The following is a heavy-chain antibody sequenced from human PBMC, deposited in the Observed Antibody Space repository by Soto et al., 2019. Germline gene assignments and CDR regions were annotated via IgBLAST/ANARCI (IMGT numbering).Heavy chain of an antibody. D-gene: IGHD1-1*01. CDR3: ARDTTGILDY. CDR1: GFNFDNYW. CDR2: TKQDGSDK. J-gene: IGHJ4*02. V-gene: IGHV3-7*01. Sequence: PGGSLRLSCAASGFNFDNYWMAWVRQAPGKGLEWVANTKQDGSDKNYVDSVKGRFTISRDNAKNSLYLQMNSLRAEDSAVYSGARDTTGILDYWGQGTLVTVSS.